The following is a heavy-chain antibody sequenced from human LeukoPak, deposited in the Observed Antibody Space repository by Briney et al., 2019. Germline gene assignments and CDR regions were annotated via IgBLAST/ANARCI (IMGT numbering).Heavy chain of an antibody. V-gene: IGHV1-18*04. CDR2: ISAYNGNT. CDR1: GYTFTGYY. CDR3: ARSRPLAYCGGDCYSGFDY. J-gene: IGHJ4*02. Sequence: GASVKVSCKASGYTFTGYYMHWVRQAPGQGLEWMGWISAYNGNTNYAQKLQGRVTMTTDTSTSTAYMELRSLRSDDTAVYYCARSRPLAYCGGDCYSGFDYWGQGTLVTVSS. D-gene: IGHD2-21*02.